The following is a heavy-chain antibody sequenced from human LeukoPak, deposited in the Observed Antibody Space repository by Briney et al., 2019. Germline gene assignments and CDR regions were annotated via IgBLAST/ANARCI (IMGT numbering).Heavy chain of an antibody. CDR1: GFTFSDYS. CDR3: AKDHGSGSQIG. Sequence: PGGSLRLSCAASGFTFSDYSMSWVRQAPGKGLEWVSYISGSGSTIYYADSVKGRFTISRDNAKNSLYLQMNSLRAEDTAVYYCAKDHGSGSQIGWGQGTLVTVSS. J-gene: IGHJ4*02. V-gene: IGHV3-48*04. CDR2: ISGSGSTI. D-gene: IGHD1-26*01.